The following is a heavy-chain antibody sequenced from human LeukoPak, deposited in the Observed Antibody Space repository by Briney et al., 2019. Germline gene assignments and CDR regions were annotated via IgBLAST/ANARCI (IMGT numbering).Heavy chain of an antibody. D-gene: IGHD3-22*01. Sequence: PSETLSLTCTVSGGSISSSSYYWGWIRQPPGKGLEWIGSIYYSGSTYYNPSLKSRVTISVDTSKNQFSLKLSSVAAADTAVYYCARDSYDSSGYYYMDVWGKGTTVTVSS. CDR3: ARDSYDSSGYYYMDV. J-gene: IGHJ6*03. CDR1: GGSISSSSYY. V-gene: IGHV4-39*07. CDR2: IYYSGST.